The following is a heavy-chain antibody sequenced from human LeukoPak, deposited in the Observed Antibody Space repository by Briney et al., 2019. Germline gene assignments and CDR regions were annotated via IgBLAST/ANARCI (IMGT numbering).Heavy chain of an antibody. CDR2: IYYTGGT. J-gene: IGHJ4*02. CDR1: GGSISSYY. Sequence: SETLSLTCTVSGGSISSYYWSWIRQPPGKGLEWIGSIYYTGGTSYSPSLKSRVTISVDTSKNQFSLKLSSVTAADTAVYYCARHGGTRVTLVQVYYFDYWGQGTLVTVSS. V-gene: IGHV4-59*05. D-gene: IGHD4-11*01. CDR3: ARHGGTRVTLVQVYYFDY.